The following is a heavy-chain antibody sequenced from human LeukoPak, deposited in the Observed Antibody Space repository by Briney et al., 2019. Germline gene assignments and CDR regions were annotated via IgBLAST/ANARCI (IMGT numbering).Heavy chain of an antibody. CDR1: GFTFSSYA. J-gene: IGHJ4*02. V-gene: IGHV3-23*01. D-gene: IGHD4-17*01. Sequence: TGGSLRLSCAASGFTFSSYAMSWVRQAPGKGLEWVSAISGSGGSTYYADSVKGRFTISRDNSKNTLYLQMNSLRAEDTAVYYCAKDNNDYGDYGFDYWGQGTLVTVSS. CDR2: ISGSGGST. CDR3: AKDNNDYGDYGFDY.